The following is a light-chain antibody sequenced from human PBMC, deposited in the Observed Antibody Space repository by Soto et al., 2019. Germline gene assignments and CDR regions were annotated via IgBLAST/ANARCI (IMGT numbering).Light chain of an antibody. CDR1: QSVSSSY. CDR2: GAS. V-gene: IGKV3-20*01. CDR3: QQYGSSPIT. J-gene: IGKJ5*01. Sequence: EIVLTQSPGTLSFSPGERATLSCRASQSVSSSYLAWYQQKPGQAPRLLIYGASSRATGIPDRFSGSGSGTDFTLTISRLEPEDFPVYYCQQYGSSPITIGQGTRLEIK.